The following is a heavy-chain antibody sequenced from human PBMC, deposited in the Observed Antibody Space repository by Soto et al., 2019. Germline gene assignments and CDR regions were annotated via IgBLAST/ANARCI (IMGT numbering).Heavy chain of an antibody. Sequence: SETLSLTCTVSGGSISSYYWSWIRQPPGKGLEWIGYIYYSGSTNYNPSLKSRVTISVDTSKNQFSLKLSSVTAADTAVYYCARHPYNPNAIAARPYYYYYMDVWGKGTTVTVSS. CDR2: IYYSGST. J-gene: IGHJ6*03. CDR1: GGSISSYY. V-gene: IGHV4-59*08. CDR3: ARHPYNPNAIAARPYYYYYMDV. D-gene: IGHD6-6*01.